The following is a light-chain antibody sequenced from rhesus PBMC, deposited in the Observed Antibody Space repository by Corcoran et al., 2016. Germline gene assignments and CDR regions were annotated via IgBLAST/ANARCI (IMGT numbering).Light chain of an antibody. CDR1: QGITND. J-gene: IGKJ1*01. CDR3: QHYYSTPPT. Sequence: DIQMTQSPSSLSASVGDRVTITFRASQGITNDLAWYQQKPGETPKLLIYGASSLQSGIPSRVSGSGSGTDFTLTISSLQSEDFATYYFQHYYSTPPTFGQGTKVEIK. V-gene: IGKV1-33*02. CDR2: GAS.